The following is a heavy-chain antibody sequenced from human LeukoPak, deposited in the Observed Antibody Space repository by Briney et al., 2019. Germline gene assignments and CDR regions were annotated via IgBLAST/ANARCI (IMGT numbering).Heavy chain of an antibody. Sequence: PGGSLRLSCAASGFTFSSYSMNWVRQAPGKGLEWVSSISSSSSYIYYADSVKGRFTISRDNAKNSLYLQMNSLRAEDTAVYYCARDSEYSSSSSWFDPWGQGTLVTVSS. CDR1: GFTFSSYS. V-gene: IGHV3-21*01. CDR3: ARDSEYSSSSSWFDP. CDR2: ISSSSSYI. D-gene: IGHD6-6*01. J-gene: IGHJ5*02.